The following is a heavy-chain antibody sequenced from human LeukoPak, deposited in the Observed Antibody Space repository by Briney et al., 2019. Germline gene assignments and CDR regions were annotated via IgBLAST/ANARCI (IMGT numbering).Heavy chain of an antibody. CDR2: ISGSGGST. D-gene: IGHD2-2*01. V-gene: IGHV3-23*01. CDR3: AEAQNEYDSSTSFDY. J-gene: IGHJ4*02. Sequence: GRSLRLSCAASGFTFSSYAMSWVRQAPGKGLEWVSAISGSGGSTYYADSVKGRFTISRDNSKNTLYLQMNSLRAEDTAVYYCAEAQNEYDSSTSFDYWGQGTLVTVSS. CDR1: GFTFSSYA.